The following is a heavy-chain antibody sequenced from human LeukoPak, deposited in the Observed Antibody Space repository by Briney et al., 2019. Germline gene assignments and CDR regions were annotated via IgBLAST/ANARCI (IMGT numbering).Heavy chain of an antibody. CDR2: IYTSGST. Sequence: SETLSLTCTVSGGSISSYYWSWIRQPPGKGLEWIGYIYTSGSTNYNPSLKSRVTISVDTSKNQFSLKLSSVTAADTAVYYCARDLNTIFGVVIGDAFDIWGQGTMVTVSS. V-gene: IGHV4-4*08. CDR1: GGSISSYY. J-gene: IGHJ3*02. CDR3: ARDLNTIFGVVIGDAFDI. D-gene: IGHD3-3*01.